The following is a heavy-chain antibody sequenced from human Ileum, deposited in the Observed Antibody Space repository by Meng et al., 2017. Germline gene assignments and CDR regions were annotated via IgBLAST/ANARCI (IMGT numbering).Heavy chain of an antibody. J-gene: IGHJ4*02. V-gene: IGHV4-61*05. D-gene: IGHD7-27*01. Sequence: QLLPQESCPVLVSPSEHLSLLCTGSGSSFTTSHYQRGWIRPPPGEGLGWIGYASTNYNPSRKSRLTISLDTSKNQVSLKLTSVTAADTAVYYCARDHWGSLDYWGQGILVTVSS. CDR2: AST. CDR3: ARDHWGSLDY. CDR1: GSSFTTSHYQ.